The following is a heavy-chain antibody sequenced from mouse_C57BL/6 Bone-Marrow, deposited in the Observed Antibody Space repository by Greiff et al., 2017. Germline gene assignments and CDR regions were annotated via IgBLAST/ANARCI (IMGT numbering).Heavy chain of an antibody. CDR1: GYTFTSYW. CDR2: IYPGSGST. V-gene: IGHV1-55*01. CDR3: AREDYYGRRGYWYFDV. Sequence: QVQLQQPGAELVKPGASVKMSCKASGYTFTSYWITWVKQRPGQGLEWIGDIYPGSGSTNYNEKFKSKATLTVDTSSSTAYMQLSSLTSEDSAVYYCAREDYYGRRGYWYFDVWGTGTTVTVSS. D-gene: IGHD1-1*01. J-gene: IGHJ1*03.